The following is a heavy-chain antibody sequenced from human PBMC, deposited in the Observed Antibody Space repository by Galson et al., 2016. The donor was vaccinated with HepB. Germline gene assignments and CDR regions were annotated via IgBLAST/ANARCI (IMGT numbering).Heavy chain of an antibody. V-gene: IGHV4-34*01. CDR1: GVSFNSYY. CDR2: VNHSGKT. D-gene: IGHD3-22*01. Sequence: SETLSLTCDVSGVSFNSYYWSWIRQPPGKGLEYIGEVNHSGKTPYNPSLSSRVTISMDTSKIQYFLKLSSVTAADTAVYYCARVGNYESSGYFDSWGQGTLVTVSS. CDR3: ARVGNYESSGYFDS. J-gene: IGHJ4*02.